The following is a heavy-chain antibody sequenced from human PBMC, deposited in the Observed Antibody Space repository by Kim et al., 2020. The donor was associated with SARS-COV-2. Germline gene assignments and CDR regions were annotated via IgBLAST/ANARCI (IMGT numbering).Heavy chain of an antibody. CDR3: ARDRQCGY. D-gene: IGHD6-19*01. CDR2: NGNT. V-gene: IGHV1-18*01. J-gene: IGHJ4*02. Sequence: NGNTNYAQSPQDRVTMTTDTSTNTAYMGLGSLRSDDTAVYYCARDRQCGYWGQGTLVTVSS.